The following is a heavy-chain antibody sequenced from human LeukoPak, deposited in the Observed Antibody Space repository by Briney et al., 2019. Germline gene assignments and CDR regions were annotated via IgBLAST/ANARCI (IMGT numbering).Heavy chain of an antibody. J-gene: IGHJ4*02. V-gene: IGHV3-9*03. Sequence: GGSLRLSCAASGFTFDDYAMHWVRQAPGKGLELVSGISWNSGSIGYADSVKGRFTISRDNAKNSLYLQMNSLRPEDMALYYCAKDVTGTTGYFDYWGQGTLVTVSS. CDR2: ISWNSGSI. CDR1: GFTFDDYA. D-gene: IGHD1-7*01. CDR3: AKDVTGTTGYFDY.